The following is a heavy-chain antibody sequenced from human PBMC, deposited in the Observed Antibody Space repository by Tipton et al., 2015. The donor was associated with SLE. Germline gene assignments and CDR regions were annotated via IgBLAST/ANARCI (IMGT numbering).Heavy chain of an antibody. D-gene: IGHD3-3*01. CDR2: ISSSSSYI. Sequence: SLRLSCAASGFTFSSYSMNWVRRAPGKGLEWVSSISSSSSYIYYADSVKGRFTISRDNAKNSLYLQMNSLRPEETAVYYCATGYHDFWSPLHYWGQGTLVTVSS. CDR3: ATGYHDFWSPLHY. V-gene: IGHV3-21*01. J-gene: IGHJ4*02. CDR1: GFTFSSYS.